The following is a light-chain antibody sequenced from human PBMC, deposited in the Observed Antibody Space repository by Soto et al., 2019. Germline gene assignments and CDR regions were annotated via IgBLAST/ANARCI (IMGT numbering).Light chain of an antibody. J-gene: IGLJ2*01. Sequence: QTVVTQEPSFSVSPGGTVTLTCGLNSGSVSTSYYPTWYQQTPGQTPRTLIYNTNSRSSGVPDRFSGSILGNKAALTITGAQADDESDYYCVLYMGSGSVVFGGGTSLTVL. CDR3: VLYMGSGSVV. CDR2: NTN. CDR1: SGSVSTSYY. V-gene: IGLV8-61*01.